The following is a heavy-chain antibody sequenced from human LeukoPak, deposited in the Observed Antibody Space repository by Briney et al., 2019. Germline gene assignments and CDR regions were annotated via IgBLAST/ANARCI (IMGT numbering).Heavy chain of an antibody. Sequence: ASVKVSCKASGYTFTSYAMHWVRQAPGQRLEWMGWINAGNGNTKYSQKFQGRVTITRDTSASTAYMELSSLRSEDTAVYYCAREQQLGHGANWFDPWGQGTLVTVSS. CDR3: AREQQLGHGANWFDP. V-gene: IGHV1-3*01. CDR2: INAGNGNT. J-gene: IGHJ5*02. D-gene: IGHD6-13*01. CDR1: GYTFTSYA.